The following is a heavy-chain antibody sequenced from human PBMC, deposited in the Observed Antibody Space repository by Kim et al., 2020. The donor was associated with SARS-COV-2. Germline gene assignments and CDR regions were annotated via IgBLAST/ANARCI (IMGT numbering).Heavy chain of an antibody. CDR3: ARVGYSGSYYAFDY. V-gene: IGHV3-7*03. Sequence: GGSLRLSCAASGFTFSSYWMSWVRQAPGKGLEWVANIKQDGSEKYYVDSVKGRFTISRDNAKNSLYLQMNSLRAEDTAVYYCARVGYSGSYYAFDYWGQGTLVTVSS. CDR1: GFTFSSYW. J-gene: IGHJ4*02. CDR2: IKQDGSEK. D-gene: IGHD1-26*01.